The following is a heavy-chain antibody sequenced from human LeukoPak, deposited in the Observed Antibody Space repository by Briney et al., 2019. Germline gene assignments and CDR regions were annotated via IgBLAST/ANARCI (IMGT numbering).Heavy chain of an antibody. Sequence: GGSLRLSCAASGFTFSSYAMHWVRQAPGKGLEWVAVISYDGSNKYYADSVKGRFTISRDNSKNTLYLQMNSLRAEDTAAYYCARGRDSSGYYYTPVAFDIWGQGTLVTVSS. CDR3: ARGRDSSGYYYTPVAFDI. CDR1: GFTFSSYA. J-gene: IGHJ3*02. D-gene: IGHD3-22*01. V-gene: IGHV3-30*04. CDR2: ISYDGSNK.